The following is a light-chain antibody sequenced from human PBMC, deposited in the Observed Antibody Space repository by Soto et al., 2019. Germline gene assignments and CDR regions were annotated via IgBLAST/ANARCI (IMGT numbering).Light chain of an antibody. CDR2: GAS. Sequence: EIVLTPSPTTLSVSTGERATVSCRASQSVSSNLAWYQQKPGQAPRLLIYGASTRATGIPARFSGSGSGTEFTLTISSLQSEDFAVYYCQQYNNWPETFGQGTKV. CDR3: QQYNNWPET. V-gene: IGKV3-15*01. J-gene: IGKJ1*01. CDR1: QSVSSN.